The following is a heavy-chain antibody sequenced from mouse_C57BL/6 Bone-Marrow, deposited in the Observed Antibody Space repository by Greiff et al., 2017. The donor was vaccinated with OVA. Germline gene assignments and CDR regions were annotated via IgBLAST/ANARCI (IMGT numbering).Heavy chain of an antibody. CDR3: ARRGIYYDYDAY. V-gene: IGHV5-6*02. Sequence: EVKVVESGGDLVKPGGSLKLSCAASGFTFSSYGMSWVRQTPDKRLEWVATISSGGSYTYYPDSVQGRFTISRDNAKNTLYLQMSSLKSEDTAMDYCARRGIYYDYDAYWGQGTLVTVSA. J-gene: IGHJ3*01. CDR1: GFTFSSYG. D-gene: IGHD2-4*01. CDR2: ISSGGSYT.